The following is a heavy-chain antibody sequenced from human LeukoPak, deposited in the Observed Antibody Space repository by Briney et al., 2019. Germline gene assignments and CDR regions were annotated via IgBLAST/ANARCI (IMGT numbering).Heavy chain of an antibody. CDR1: GYTFNNYG. V-gene: IGHV1-46*02. Sequence: ASVKVSCKASGYTFNNYGISWVRQAPGQGLEWMGIINPSGGSTSYAQKFQGRVTMTRDTSTSTVYMELSSLRSEDTAVYYCASASIAAAGRGFRYWGQGTLVTVSS. CDR3: ASASIAAAGRGFRY. D-gene: IGHD6-13*01. CDR2: INPSGGST. J-gene: IGHJ4*02.